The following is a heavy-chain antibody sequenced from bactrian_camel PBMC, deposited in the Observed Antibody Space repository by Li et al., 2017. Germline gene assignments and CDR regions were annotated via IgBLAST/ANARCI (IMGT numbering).Heavy chain of an antibody. CDR1: EFTFSSYS. J-gene: IGHJ6*01. V-gene: IGHV3S67*01. Sequence: VQLVESGGGLVQPGGSLRLSCAASEFTFSSYSMSWFRQAPGKEREEIATIDPDGTRYADSVKGRFTLSEDVAAHTTYLQMNNLKSEDTALYYCATGSQSFGYWGQGTQVTVS. CDR3: ATGSQSFGY. CDR2: IDPDGT. D-gene: IGHD1*01.